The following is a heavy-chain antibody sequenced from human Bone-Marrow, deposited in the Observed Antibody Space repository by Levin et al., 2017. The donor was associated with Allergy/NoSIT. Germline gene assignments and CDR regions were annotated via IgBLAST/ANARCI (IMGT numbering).Heavy chain of an antibody. V-gene: IGHV3-30*18. D-gene: IGHD5-18*01. CDR1: GFTFSSYG. J-gene: IGHJ4*02. CDR3: AKDSSDGYSYGYVDY. Sequence: LSLTCAASGFTFSSYGMHWVRQAPGKGLEWVAVISYDGSNKYYADSVKGRFTISRDNSKNTLYLQMNSLRAEDTAVYYCAKDSSDGYSYGYVDYWGQGTLVTVSS. CDR2: ISYDGSNK.